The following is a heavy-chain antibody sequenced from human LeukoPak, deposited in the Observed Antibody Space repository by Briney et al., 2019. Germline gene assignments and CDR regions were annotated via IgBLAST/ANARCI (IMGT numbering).Heavy chain of an antibody. Sequence: SETLSLTCTVSGGSISSSSYYWGWIRQPQGKGLEWIGSIYYSGSTYYNPSLKSRVTISVDTSKNQFSLKLSSVTAADTAVYYCAKGGPDAFDIWGQGTMVTVSS. CDR1: GGSISSSSYY. J-gene: IGHJ3*02. V-gene: IGHV4-39*07. CDR3: AKGGPDAFDI. D-gene: IGHD3-16*01. CDR2: IYYSGST.